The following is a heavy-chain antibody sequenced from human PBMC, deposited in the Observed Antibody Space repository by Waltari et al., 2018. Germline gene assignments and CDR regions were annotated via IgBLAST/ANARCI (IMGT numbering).Heavy chain of an antibody. CDR1: GFTFGSYW. CDR3: ARSSNRYWYFDL. D-gene: IGHD2-21*01. Sequence: EVQLVESGGGLVQPGGSLRLSCAASGFTFGSYWMSWVRQAPGKGLEWVANIKQDGSEKYYVDSVKGRFTISRDNAKNSLYLQMNSLRAEDTAVYYCARSSNRYWYFDLWGRGTLVTVSS. J-gene: IGHJ2*01. V-gene: IGHV3-7*04. CDR2: IKQDGSEK.